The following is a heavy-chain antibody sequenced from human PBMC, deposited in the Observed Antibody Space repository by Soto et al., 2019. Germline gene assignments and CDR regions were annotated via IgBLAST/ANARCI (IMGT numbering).Heavy chain of an antibody. J-gene: IGHJ6*02. Sequence: GVSLRLSCISSGFTFRTYTMNWVRQAPGKGLEWVSGIRGFSPYTFYAESVKGRFTISRDNAKNSLYLQMNSLRAEDTAVYYCARDRGYDAHDYYYNAMDVWGQGTTVTVSS. CDR2: IRGFSPYT. CDR1: GFTFRTYT. V-gene: IGHV3-21*01. CDR3: ARDRGYDAHDYYYNAMDV. D-gene: IGHD3-10*01.